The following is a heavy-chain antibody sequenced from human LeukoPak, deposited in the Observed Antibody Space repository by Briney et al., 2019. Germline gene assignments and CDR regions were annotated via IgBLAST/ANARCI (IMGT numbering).Heavy chain of an antibody. J-gene: IGHJ4*02. CDR2: ISYDGSNK. D-gene: IGHD3-10*01. CDR1: GFTFSSYG. Sequence: GGSLRLSCAASGFTFSSYGMRWVRQAPGKGLEWVAVISYDGSNKYYADSVKGRFTISRDNSKNTLYLQMNSLRAEDTAVYYCAKSRRGLLYYFDYWGQGTLVTVSS. CDR3: AKSRRGLLYYFDY. V-gene: IGHV3-30*18.